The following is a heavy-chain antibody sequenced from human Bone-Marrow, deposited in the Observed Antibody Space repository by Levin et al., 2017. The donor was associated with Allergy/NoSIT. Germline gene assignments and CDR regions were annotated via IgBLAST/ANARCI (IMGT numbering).Heavy chain of an antibody. CDR1: GFTVSSNY. Sequence: GGSLRLSCAASGFTVSSNYMSWVRQAPGKGLEWVSVIYSGGSTYYADSVKGRFTISRDNSKNTLYLQMNSLRAEDTAVYYCAREGYCSGGTCSDWYFDLWGRGTLVTVSS. J-gene: IGHJ2*01. D-gene: IGHD2-15*01. V-gene: IGHV3-53*01. CDR2: IYSGGST. CDR3: AREGYCSGGTCSDWYFDL.